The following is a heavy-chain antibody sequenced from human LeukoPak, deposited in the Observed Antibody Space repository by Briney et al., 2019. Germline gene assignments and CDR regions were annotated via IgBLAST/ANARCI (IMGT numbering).Heavy chain of an antibody. CDR1: GFTFSSYA. CDR3: AKGIVPAASGCRIHYFDY. D-gene: IGHD2-2*01. J-gene: IGHJ4*02. Sequence: PGGSLRLSCAASGFTFSSYAINWVRQAPGKGLEWVSAISGSGGNTYYADSVKGRFTISRDNSKNTLYQQMNSLRAEDTAVYYCAKGIVPAASGCRIHYFDYWGQGTLVTVSS. CDR2: ISGSGGNT. V-gene: IGHV3-23*01.